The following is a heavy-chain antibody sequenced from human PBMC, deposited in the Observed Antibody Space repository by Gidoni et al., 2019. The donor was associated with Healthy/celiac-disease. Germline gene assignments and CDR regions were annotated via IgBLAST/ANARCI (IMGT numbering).Heavy chain of an antibody. CDR1: GFTFSSYG. CDR2: ISYDGSNK. CDR3: AKGKEGIYCGGDCYDYYYGMDV. J-gene: IGHJ6*02. Sequence: QVQLVESGGGVVQPGRSLRLSCAASGFTFSSYGMHWVRQAPGKGLEWVAVISYDGSNKYYADSVKGRFTISRDNSKNTLYLQMNSLRAEDTAVYYCAKGKEGIYCGGDCYDYYYGMDVWGQGTTVTVSS. D-gene: IGHD2-21*02. V-gene: IGHV3-30*18.